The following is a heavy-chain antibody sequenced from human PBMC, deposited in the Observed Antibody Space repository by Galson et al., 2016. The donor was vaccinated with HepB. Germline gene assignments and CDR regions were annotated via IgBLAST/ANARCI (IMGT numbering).Heavy chain of an antibody. CDR3: ARGRGGFCIGNTCHSEYFDS. Sequence: SLRLSCAASGSTVSNNDMNWVRRAPGRGLEWVANINPGGSQKYYVDSVKGRFTISRDNARNSLSLEMSSLRAEDTAVYYCARGRGGFCIGNTCHSEYFDSWGQGTLVTVSS. V-gene: IGHV3-7*01. D-gene: IGHD2-15*01. J-gene: IGHJ4*02. CDR1: GSTVSNND. CDR2: INPGGSQK.